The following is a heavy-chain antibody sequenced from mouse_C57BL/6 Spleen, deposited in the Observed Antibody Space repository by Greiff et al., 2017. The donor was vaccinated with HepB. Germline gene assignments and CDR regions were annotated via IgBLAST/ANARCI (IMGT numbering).Heavy chain of an antibody. J-gene: IGHJ2*01. V-gene: IGHV1-47*01. CDR2: FHPYNDDT. D-gene: IGHD2-3*01. CDR3: ARRGGYYLYFDY. Sequence: QVQLKESGAELVKPGASVKMSCKASGYTFTTYPIEWMKQNHGKSLEWIGNFHPYNDDTKYNEKFKGKATLTVEKSSSTVYLELSRLTSDDSAVYYCARRGGYYLYFDYWGQGTTLTVSS. CDR1: GYTFTTYP.